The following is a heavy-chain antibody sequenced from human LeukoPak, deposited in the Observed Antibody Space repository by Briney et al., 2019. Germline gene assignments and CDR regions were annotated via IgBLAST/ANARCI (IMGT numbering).Heavy chain of an antibody. CDR3: AREILGGFNPGAY. D-gene: IGHD1-14*01. J-gene: IGHJ4*02. V-gene: IGHV4-4*02. CDR1: LDSTTSNF. Sequence: PSESLSLTCTVSLDSTTSNFWSWVRQPPGKGLEWIGEIHRSGSPNYNPSLQSRVTISIDRSRNQIALELSSVTAADTAVYYCAREILGGFNPGAYWGQGTLVTVSS. CDR2: IHRSGSP.